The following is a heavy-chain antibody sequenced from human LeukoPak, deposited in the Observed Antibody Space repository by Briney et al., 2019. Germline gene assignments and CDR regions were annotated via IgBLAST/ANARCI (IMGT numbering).Heavy chain of an antibody. Sequence: GGSLRLSCAASGFSFSTYAMNWVRQAPGKRLEWVSSITATGRDTYYALSVKGRITISRDNSKNTLYLQMNSLRADDTALYYCAKETLGSCSGAACYEFDNWGQGTLVTVSS. CDR2: ITATGRDT. CDR3: AKETLGSCSGAACYEFDN. CDR1: GFSFSTYA. D-gene: IGHD2-2*01. J-gene: IGHJ4*02. V-gene: IGHV3-23*01.